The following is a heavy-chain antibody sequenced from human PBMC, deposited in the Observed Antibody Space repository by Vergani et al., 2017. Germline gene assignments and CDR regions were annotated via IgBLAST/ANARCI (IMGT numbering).Heavy chain of an antibody. CDR1: GFTFNTYT. CDR3: TTAWGLYCLHGEYFQY. D-gene: IGHD2-21*01. Sequence: EVQLLESGGGLVQPGGSRRLSCAGAGFTFNTYTMAYVRQAPGKGLEWVATISSGGGDIFYADSVKGRFTISRDNSKNTLFLQMNRRKDEDTDVYYCTTAWGLYCLHGEYFQYWGRGTLVSVSS. V-gene: IGHV3-23*01. CDR2: ISSGGGDI. J-gene: IGHJ1*01.